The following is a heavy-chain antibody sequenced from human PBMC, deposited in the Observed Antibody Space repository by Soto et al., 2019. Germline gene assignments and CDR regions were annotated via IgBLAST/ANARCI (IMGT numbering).Heavy chain of an antibody. CDR3: ARAYGGRSLY. D-gene: IGHD1-26*01. CDR2: IYWDDTK. CDR1: GFSLTTDRVG. Sequence: QITLKESGPTLVKPTQTLTLTCTFSGFSLTTDRVGVGWIRQPPGEALEWLAVIYWDDTKTYRPSLESRLTITKDTSKNQVALTMTNMDSVATATYYCARAYGGRSLYWGQGTLVTVSS. V-gene: IGHV2-5*02. J-gene: IGHJ4*02.